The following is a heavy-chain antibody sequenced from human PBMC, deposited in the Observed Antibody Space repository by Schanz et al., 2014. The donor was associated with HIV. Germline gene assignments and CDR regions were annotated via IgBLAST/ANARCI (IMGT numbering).Heavy chain of an antibody. J-gene: IGHJ6*02. CDR3: ARWGRGCSGGSCYWGYYGMDV. V-gene: IGHV1-8*01. CDR1: GYTFTSYD. Sequence: VQLVQSRGEVKKPGASVKVSCKASGYTFTSYDINWVRQATGQGLEWMGWMNPNSGNTGYAQKFQGRVTMTRNTSISTAYMELSSLRSEDTAVYYCARWGRGCSGGSCYWGYYGMDVWGQGTTVTVSS. CDR2: MNPNSGNT. D-gene: IGHD2-15*01.